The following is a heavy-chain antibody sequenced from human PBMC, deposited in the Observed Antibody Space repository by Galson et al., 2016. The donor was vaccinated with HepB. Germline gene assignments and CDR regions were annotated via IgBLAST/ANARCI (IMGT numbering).Heavy chain of an antibody. Sequence: SLRLSCAASGFTFSTYSMNWVRQAPGKGLEWVSSISSSSSYIYYADSVKGRFTISRDNAKNSLYLQINSLRAEDTAVYYCARALYYDTSTYYYRGSDYSNYYGVDVWGQGTTVTVSS. CDR2: ISSSSSYI. V-gene: IGHV3-21*01. J-gene: IGHJ6*02. CDR1: GFTFSTYS. CDR3: ARALYYDTSTYYYRGSDYSNYYGVDV. D-gene: IGHD3-22*01.